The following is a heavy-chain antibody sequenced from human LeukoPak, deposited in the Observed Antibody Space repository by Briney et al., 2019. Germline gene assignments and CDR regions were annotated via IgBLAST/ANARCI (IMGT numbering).Heavy chain of an antibody. CDR1: GYTLTELS. CDR2: FDPEDGET. V-gene: IGHV1-24*01. J-gene: IGHJ4*02. Sequence: ASVKVSCKVSGYTLTELSMHWVRQAPGKGLGWMGGFDPEDGETIYAQKFQGRVTMTEDTSTDTAYMELSSLRSEDTAVYYCATGGYSSSKDFDYWGQGTLVTVSS. D-gene: IGHD6-6*01. CDR3: ATGGYSSSKDFDY.